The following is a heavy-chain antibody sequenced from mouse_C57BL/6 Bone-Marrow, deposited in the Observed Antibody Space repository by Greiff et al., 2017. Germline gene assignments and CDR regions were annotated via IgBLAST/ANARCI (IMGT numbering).Heavy chain of an antibody. CDR2: ISDGGSYT. V-gene: IGHV5-4*03. D-gene: IGHD6-2*01. J-gene: IGHJ2*01. CDR1: GFTFRSYA. CDR3: ARYASFDY. Sequence: DVMLVESGGGLFKPRGSLKLSSAASGFTFRSYAMSLVRQTPEKRLEWVATISDGGSYTYYPDNVKGRFTISRDNAKNNLYLQMSHLKSEDTAMYYCARYASFDYWGLPTTLTVSS.